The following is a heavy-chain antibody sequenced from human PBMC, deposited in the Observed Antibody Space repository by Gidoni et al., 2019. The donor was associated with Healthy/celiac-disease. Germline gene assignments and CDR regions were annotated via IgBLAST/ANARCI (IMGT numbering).Heavy chain of an antibody. J-gene: IGHJ5*02. CDR3: ARLRQAVSTGIWFDP. Sequence: EVQLVQSGAEVTKPGESLTISCKGSGYSFTSYWIGWVRQMPGKGLEWMGIIYPGDSDTRYSPSFQGQVTISADKSISTAYLQWSSLKASDTAMYYCARLRQAVSTGIWFDPWGQGTLVTVSS. CDR2: IYPGDSDT. CDR1: GYSFTSYW. V-gene: IGHV5-51*01. D-gene: IGHD3-10*01.